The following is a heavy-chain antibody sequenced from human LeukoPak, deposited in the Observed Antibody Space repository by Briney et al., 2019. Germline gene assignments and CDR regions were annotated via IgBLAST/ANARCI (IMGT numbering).Heavy chain of an antibody. CDR3: ARDQNGGYDY. J-gene: IGHJ4*02. D-gene: IGHD5-12*01. Sequence: ASVKVSCKSSGYTFTVYYMHWVRQAPGQGLEWMGWISAYNGNTNYAQKLQGRVTMTTDTSTSTAYMELRSLRSDDTAVYYCARDQNGGYDYWGQGTLVTVSS. CDR2: ISAYNGNT. CDR1: GYTFTVYY. V-gene: IGHV1-18*04.